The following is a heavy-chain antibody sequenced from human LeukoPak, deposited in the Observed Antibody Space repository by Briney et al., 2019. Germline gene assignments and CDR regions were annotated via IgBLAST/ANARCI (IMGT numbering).Heavy chain of an antibody. CDR2: IYNSGST. CDR3: ARDEGWFDP. V-gene: IGHV4-4*07. J-gene: IGHJ5*02. CDR1: GGSISSYY. Sequence: SETLSLTCTVSGGSISSYYWSWIRQPVGKGLEWIGRIYNSGSTDYNPSLRSRVFMSVDTSKNQFSLKLSSVTAADTAVYYCARDEGWFDPWGQGTLVTVSS.